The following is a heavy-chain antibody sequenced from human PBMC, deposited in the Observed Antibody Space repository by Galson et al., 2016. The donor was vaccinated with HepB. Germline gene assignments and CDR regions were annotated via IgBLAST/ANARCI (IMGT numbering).Heavy chain of an antibody. V-gene: IGHV3-30*04. CDR3: ARDYYRSADY. CDR2: ISYGYSI. CDR1: GFSFSDYA. D-gene: IGHD3-22*01. Sequence: SLRLSCAASGFSFSDYAIHWVRQAPGKGPEWLSIISYGYSIYYADSVKGRFTISRDNSKNTVYLQMNSLRVEDTAVYYCARDYYRSADYWGQGTLVTVSS. J-gene: IGHJ4*02.